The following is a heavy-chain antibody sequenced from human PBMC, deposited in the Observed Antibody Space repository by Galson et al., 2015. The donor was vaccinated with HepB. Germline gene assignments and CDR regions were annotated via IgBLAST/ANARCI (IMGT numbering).Heavy chain of an antibody. J-gene: IGHJ6*03. D-gene: IGHD3-3*02. V-gene: IGHV3-30*02. Sequence: SLRLSCAVSGFTLNSYGMHWIRQAPGKGLEWVAFIWYDGRNKYYADSVKGRFTISTDTSTSTAYMEVRNLRSDDTAVYYCARDPDSDYHFGYMDVWGKGTTVTVTS. CDR3: ARDPDSDYHFGYMDV. CDR2: IWYDGRNK. CDR1: GFTLNSYG.